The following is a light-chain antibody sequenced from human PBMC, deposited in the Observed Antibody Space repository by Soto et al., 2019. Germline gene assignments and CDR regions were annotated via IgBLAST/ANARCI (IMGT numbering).Light chain of an antibody. V-gene: IGLV2-14*01. CDR3: CSFAGGWV. CDR2: EVR. Sequence: QSVLTQPASVSGSPGQSITISCTGTSSDVGGYNHVSWYQQHPGKAPKLIIYEVRNRPSGVSNRLSGSKSGNTASLTISGHQADDEADYYCCSFAGGWVFGGGTKLTVL. J-gene: IGLJ3*02. CDR1: SSDVGGYNH.